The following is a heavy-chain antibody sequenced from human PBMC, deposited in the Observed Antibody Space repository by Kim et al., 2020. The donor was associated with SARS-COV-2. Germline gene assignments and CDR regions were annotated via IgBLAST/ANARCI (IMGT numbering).Heavy chain of an antibody. Sequence: GGSLRLSCAASGFTFSSYGMHWVRQAPGKGLEWVAVIWYDGSNKYYADSVKGRFTISRDNSKNTLYLQMNSLRAEDTAVYYCARDPPRRWWPLGGDYGMDVWGQGTTVTVSS. V-gene: IGHV3-33*01. D-gene: IGHD2-15*01. CDR3: ARDPPRRWWPLGGDYGMDV. J-gene: IGHJ6*02. CDR2: IWYDGSNK. CDR1: GFTFSSYG.